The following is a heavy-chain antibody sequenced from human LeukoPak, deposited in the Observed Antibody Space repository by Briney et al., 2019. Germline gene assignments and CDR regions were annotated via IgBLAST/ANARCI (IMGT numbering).Heavy chain of an antibody. Sequence: GGSLRLSCAASRFTFSSYSMNWVRQAPGKGLEWVSGISGSGGNTYYTDSVRGRLSISRDNSKNTLYLQVNSLRAEDTAVYYCAKGRTEGGTLALDYWSQGTLVTVSS. D-gene: IGHD6-19*01. CDR2: ISGSGGNT. CDR3: AKGRTEGGTLALDY. CDR1: RFTFSSYS. J-gene: IGHJ4*02. V-gene: IGHV3-23*01.